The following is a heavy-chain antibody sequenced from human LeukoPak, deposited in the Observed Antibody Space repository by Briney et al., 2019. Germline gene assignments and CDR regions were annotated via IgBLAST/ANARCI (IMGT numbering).Heavy chain of an antibody. CDR1: GYTFTRYA. V-gene: IGHV1-3*01. CDR2: INAGNGNT. CDR3: ASVDGDPDYYYYGMDV. J-gene: IGHJ6*02. D-gene: IGHD4-17*01. Sequence: ASVKVSCKASGYTFTRYAMHWVRQAPGQRLEWMGWINAGNGNTKYSQKFQGRVTITRDTSASTAYMELSSLRSEDTAVYDCASVDGDPDYYYYGMDVWGQGTTVTVSS.